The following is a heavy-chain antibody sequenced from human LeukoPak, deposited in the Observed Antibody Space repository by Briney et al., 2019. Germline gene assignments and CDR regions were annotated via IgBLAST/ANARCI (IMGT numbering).Heavy chain of an antibody. Sequence: GGSLRLSCGACRFTFSRYAMSWVRPARGKGLEWVSALSGSGDSTYYADSVKGRFTISRDNSKNTLYLQMSSLRAEDTAVYYCAFKGAAGLYWGQGTLVTVSS. CDR3: AFKGAAGLY. D-gene: IGHD4/OR15-4a*01. V-gene: IGHV3-23*01. CDR2: LSGSGDST. CDR1: RFTFSRYA. J-gene: IGHJ4*02.